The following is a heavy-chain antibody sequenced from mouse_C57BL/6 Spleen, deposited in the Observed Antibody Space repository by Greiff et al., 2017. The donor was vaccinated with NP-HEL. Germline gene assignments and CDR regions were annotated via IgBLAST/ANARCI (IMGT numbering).Heavy chain of an antibody. D-gene: IGHD4-1*01. J-gene: IGHJ3*01. CDR3: ARKGPPGTEAWFAY. V-gene: IGHV1-61*01. CDR2: IYPSDSET. Sequence: QVQLQQPGAELVRPGSSVKLSCKASGYTFTSYWMDWVKQRPGQGLEWIGNIYPSDSETHYNQKFKDKATLTVDKSSSTAYMQLSSLTSEDSAVYYCARKGPPGTEAWFAYWGQGTLVTVSA. CDR1: GYTFTSYW.